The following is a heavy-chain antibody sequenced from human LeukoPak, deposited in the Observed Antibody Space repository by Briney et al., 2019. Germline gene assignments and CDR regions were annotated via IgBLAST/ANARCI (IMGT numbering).Heavy chain of an antibody. CDR1: GGSISSSSYY. CDR3: VGSGTPYYFDY. CDR2: IYYSGST. D-gene: IGHD1-1*01. Sequence: PSETLSLTCTVSGGSISSSSYYWGWIRQPPGKGLEWIGSIYYSGSTNYNPSLKSRVTISVDTSKNQFSLKLSSVTAADTAVYYCVGSGTPYYFDYWGQGTLVTVSS. J-gene: IGHJ4*02. V-gene: IGHV4-39*07.